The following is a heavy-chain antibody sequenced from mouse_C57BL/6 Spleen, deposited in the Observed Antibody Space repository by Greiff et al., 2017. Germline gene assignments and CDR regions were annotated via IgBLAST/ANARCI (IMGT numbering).Heavy chain of an antibody. Sequence: DVKLVESGGGLVKPGGSLKLSCAASGFTFSSYAMSWVRRTPEKRLEWVATISDGGSYTYYPDNVKGRFTISRDNAKNNLYLQMSHLKSEDTAMYYCAREGGSSGPFAYWGQGTLVTVSA. CDR1: GFTFSSYA. J-gene: IGHJ3*01. D-gene: IGHD3-2*02. CDR2: ISDGGSYT. CDR3: AREGGSSGPFAY. V-gene: IGHV5-4*01.